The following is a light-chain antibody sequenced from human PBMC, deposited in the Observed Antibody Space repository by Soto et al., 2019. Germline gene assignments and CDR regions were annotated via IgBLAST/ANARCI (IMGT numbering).Light chain of an antibody. J-gene: IGKJ2*01. Sequence: EIVLTQSPATLSLSPGERATLSCRASQSVSSYLAWYQQKPGQAPRLLIYDASNRATGIPARFSGSGSGTDFTLTISSLDPEDFAVYYCQQRSNWPPYTFGQGNKLEI. CDR3: QQRSNWPPYT. V-gene: IGKV3-11*01. CDR2: DAS. CDR1: QSVSSY.